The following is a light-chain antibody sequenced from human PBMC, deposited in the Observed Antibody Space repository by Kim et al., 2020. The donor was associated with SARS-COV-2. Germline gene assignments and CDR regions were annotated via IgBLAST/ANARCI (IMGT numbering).Light chain of an antibody. CDR2: GAS. CDR3: QQYNNWPPSYT. CDR1: QSVSSN. V-gene: IGKV3-15*01. J-gene: IGKJ2*01. Sequence: FPGERATPSCRASQSVSSNLAWYQQKPGQAPRLLIYGASTRATGIPARFSGSGSGTEFTLTISSLQSEDFAVYYCQQYNNWPPSYTFGQGTKLEI.